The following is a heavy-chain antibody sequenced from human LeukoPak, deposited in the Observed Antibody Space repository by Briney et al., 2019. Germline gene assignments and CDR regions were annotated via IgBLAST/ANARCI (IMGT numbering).Heavy chain of an antibody. J-gene: IGHJ4*02. D-gene: IGHD3-22*01. CDR2: ISGNGGRT. CDR1: GFTFSSYG. CDR3: AKDLYYYYDSSGYYAFDY. Sequence: GRSLRLSCAASGFTFSSYGMHWVRQAPGKGLEWVSTISGNGGRTYYADSGKGRFTISRDNSKNTLYLQMNSLRAEDTAVYYCAKDLYYYYDSSGYYAFDYWGQGTLVTVSS. V-gene: IGHV3-23*01.